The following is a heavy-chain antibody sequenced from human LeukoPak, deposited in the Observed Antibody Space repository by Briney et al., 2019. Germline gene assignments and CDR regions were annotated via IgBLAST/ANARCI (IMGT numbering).Heavy chain of an antibody. J-gene: IGHJ4*02. CDR2: IYTSGST. CDR1: GGSISSSSYY. D-gene: IGHD3-9*01. Sequence: SETLSLTCTVSGGSISSSSYYWSWIRQPAGKGLEWIGRIYTSGSTNYNPSLKSRVTISVDTSKNQFSLKLSSVTAADTAVYYCARDGVTISPHDYWGQGTLVTVSS. V-gene: IGHV4-61*02. CDR3: ARDGVTISPHDY.